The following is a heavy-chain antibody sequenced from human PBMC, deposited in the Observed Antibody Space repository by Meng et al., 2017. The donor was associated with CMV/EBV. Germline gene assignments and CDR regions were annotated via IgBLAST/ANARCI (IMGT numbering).Heavy chain of an antibody. D-gene: IGHD1-1*01. CDR3: ARELEPSYGMDV. CDR1: GRSISSYY. Sequence: SETLSLTCTVSGRSISSYYWSWIRQPPGQGLEWIGYIYYSGSTNYNPSLKSRVTISVDTSKNQFSLKLSSVTAADTAVYYCARELEPSYGMDVWGQGTTVTVSS. V-gene: IGHV4-59*01. CDR2: IYYSGST. J-gene: IGHJ6*02.